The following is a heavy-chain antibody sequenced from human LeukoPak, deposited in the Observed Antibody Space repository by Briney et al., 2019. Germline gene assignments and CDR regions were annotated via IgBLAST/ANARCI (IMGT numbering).Heavy chain of an antibody. J-gene: IGHJ3*02. Sequence: GGSVTVSCKASGYTFTGDYMHWVRQAPGQGLEGMGWINPYSGGTNYAQKWQGRVTMTRDTSITTAYMELSRLRSDDTAVYYCARGLGELSLYDAFDIWGQGTMVTVSS. CDR2: INPYSGGT. CDR1: GYTFTGDY. V-gene: IGHV1-2*02. D-gene: IGHD3-16*02. CDR3: ARGLGELSLYDAFDI.